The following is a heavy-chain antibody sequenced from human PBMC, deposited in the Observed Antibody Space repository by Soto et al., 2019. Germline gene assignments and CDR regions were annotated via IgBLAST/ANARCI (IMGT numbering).Heavy chain of an antibody. D-gene: IGHD6-19*01. J-gene: IGHJ4*02. CDR2: ISNDGITK. CDR1: GFTFSTFA. CDR3: YSSGW. Sequence: QVQLVESGGGVVQPGRSLRLSCAASGFTFSTFAMHWVRQAPGKGLEWVALISNDGITKYYAESVKGRFTISRDNSKNTLYPEMDSRRTEDTAGYYAYSSGWWGQGTRVTVSS. V-gene: IGHV3-30*03.